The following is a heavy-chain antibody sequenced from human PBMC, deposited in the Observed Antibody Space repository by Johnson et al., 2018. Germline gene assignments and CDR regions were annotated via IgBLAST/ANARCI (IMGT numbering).Heavy chain of an antibody. CDR2: ISWNSGSI. D-gene: IGHD2-2*01. CDR3: AKGSYCSSTSCYDYYYYMDV. CDR1: GFTFDDYA. Sequence: EVQLVETGGGLVQPGRSLRLSCAASGFTFDDYAMHWVRQAPGKGLEWVSGISWNSGSIGYADSVKGRFTISRDNAKNSLYLQMNSLRAEDTALYYCAKGSYCSSTSCYDYYYYMDVWGKGTTVTVSS. V-gene: IGHV3-9*01. J-gene: IGHJ6*03.